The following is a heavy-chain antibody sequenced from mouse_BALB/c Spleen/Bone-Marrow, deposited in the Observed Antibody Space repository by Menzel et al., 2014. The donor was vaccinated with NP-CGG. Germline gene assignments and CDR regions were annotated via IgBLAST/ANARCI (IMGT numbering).Heavy chain of an antibody. CDR2: FFPGSGFI. CDR1: GHTFTEYI. D-gene: IGHD2-12*01. J-gene: IGHJ4*01. Sequence: LQESGAELVKPGASVKVACKASGHTFTEYIIHWIKQRSGQGLGWVGWFFPGSGFIKYNEKFKDKASLTADKSSSTVYMELSRLTSEDSAVYFCARHEDLDIRRRLGAMDYWGQGTSVTVSS. CDR3: ARHEDLDIRRRLGAMDY. V-gene: IGHV1-62-2*01.